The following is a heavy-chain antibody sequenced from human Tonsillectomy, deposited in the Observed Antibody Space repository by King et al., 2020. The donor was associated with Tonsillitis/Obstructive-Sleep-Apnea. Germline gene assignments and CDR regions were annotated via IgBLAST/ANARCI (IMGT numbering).Heavy chain of an antibody. D-gene: IGHD7-27*01. CDR2: ISYDGSNK. V-gene: IGHV3-30*01. CDR1: GFTFSSYA. CDR3: ARVLTVLRDAFDI. J-gene: IGHJ3*02. Sequence: VQLVESGGGVVQPGRSLRLSCAASGFTFSSYAMHWVRQAPGKGLEWVAVISYDGSNKYYADSVKGRFTISRDNSKNTLYLQMNSLRAEDTAVYYCARVLTVLRDAFDIWGQGTMVTVSS.